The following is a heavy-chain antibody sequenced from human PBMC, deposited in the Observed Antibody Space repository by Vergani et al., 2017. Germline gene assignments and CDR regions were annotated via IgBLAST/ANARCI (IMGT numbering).Heavy chain of an antibody. Sequence: QVQLVESGGGVVQPGRSLRLSCAASGFTFSSYGMHWVRQAPGKGLEWVAVISYDGSNKYYADSVKGRFTISRDNSKNTLYLQMNSLRAEDTAVYYCAGEYIVVVPAGKSGVVDWFDPWGQGTLVTVSS. V-gene: IGHV3-30*03. CDR3: AGEYIVVVPAGKSGVVDWFDP. CDR1: GFTFSSYG. CDR2: ISYDGSNK. J-gene: IGHJ5*02. D-gene: IGHD2-2*01.